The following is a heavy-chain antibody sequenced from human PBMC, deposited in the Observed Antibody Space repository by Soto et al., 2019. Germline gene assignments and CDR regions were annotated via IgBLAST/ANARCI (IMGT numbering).Heavy chain of an antibody. Sequence: HPGGSLRLSCAASGFTVSSNYMSWVRQAPGKGLEWASVIYSGGSTYYADSVKGRFTISRDNSKNTLYLQMNSLRAEDTAVYYCARGENYYYYGMDVWGQGTTVTVSS. V-gene: IGHV3-53*01. CDR3: ARGENYYYYGMDV. CDR2: IYSGGST. J-gene: IGHJ6*02. CDR1: GFTVSSNY.